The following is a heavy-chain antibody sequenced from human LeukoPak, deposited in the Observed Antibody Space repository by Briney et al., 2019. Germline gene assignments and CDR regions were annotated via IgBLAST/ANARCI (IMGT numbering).Heavy chain of an antibody. CDR2: INHSGST. D-gene: IGHD3-9*01. Sequence: SETLSLTCAVCGGSFSGYYWSWIRQPPGKGLEWIGEINHSGSTNYNPSLKSRVTISVDTSKNQFSLKLSSVTAADTAVYYCARRKLRYFDWSQGTLVTVSS. CDR1: GGSFSGYY. V-gene: IGHV4-34*01. CDR3: ARRKLRYFD. J-gene: IGHJ4*02.